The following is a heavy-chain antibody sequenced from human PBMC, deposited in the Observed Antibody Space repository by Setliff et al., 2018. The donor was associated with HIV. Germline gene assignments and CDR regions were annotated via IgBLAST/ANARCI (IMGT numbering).Heavy chain of an antibody. J-gene: IGHJ4*02. CDR3: ARGSGFIEAAGTDY. CDR1: GYTFTSYD. Sequence: ASVKVSCKASGYTFTSYDINWVRQATGQGLEWMGWMNPNSGHTGYAQKFQGRGTITSDTSISTAYMELSSLRSEDTAVYYCARGSGFIEAAGTDYWGQGTLVTVSS. CDR2: MNPNSGHT. D-gene: IGHD6-13*01. V-gene: IGHV1-8*03.